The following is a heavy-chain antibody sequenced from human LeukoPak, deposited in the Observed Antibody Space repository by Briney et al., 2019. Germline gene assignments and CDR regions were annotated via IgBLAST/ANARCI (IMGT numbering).Heavy chain of an antibody. V-gene: IGHV4-38-2*02. CDR1: GYSISSGYY. J-gene: IGHJ5*02. Sequence: SETLSLTCTVSGYSISSGYYWGWIRQPPGKGLEWIGSIYHSGSTYYNPSLESRVTISVDTSKNHFSLKLKSVTAADTAVYYCARDPYHDLSDPWGQGTLVTVSS. CDR2: IYHSGST. CDR3: ARDPYHDLSDP. D-gene: IGHD3-3*01.